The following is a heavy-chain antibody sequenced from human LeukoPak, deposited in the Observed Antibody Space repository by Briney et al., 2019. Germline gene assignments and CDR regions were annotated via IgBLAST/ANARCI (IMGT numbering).Heavy chain of an antibody. V-gene: IGHV1-69*05. CDR3: ARGGLGCSGGSCYSAFDI. Sequence: ASVKVSCKASGGTFSSYAISWVRQAPGQGLEWMGRIIPIFGTANYAQKFQGRVTITTDESTSTAYMELSSLRSEDTAVYYCARGGLGCSGGSCYSAFDIWGQGTMVTASS. CDR1: GGTFSSYA. J-gene: IGHJ3*02. CDR2: IIPIFGTA. D-gene: IGHD2-15*01.